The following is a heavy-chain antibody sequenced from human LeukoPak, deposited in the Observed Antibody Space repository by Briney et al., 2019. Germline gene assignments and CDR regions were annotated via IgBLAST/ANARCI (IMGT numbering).Heavy chain of an antibody. D-gene: IGHD3-9*01. CDR2: ISGSGGST. Sequence: GGSLRLSCAASGFTFSSYAMSRVRQAPGKGLEWVSAISGSGGSTYYADSVKGRFTISRDNSKNTLYLQMNSLRAEDAAVYYCAKGVDILTGYYVYYFDYWGQGTLVTVSS. CDR3: AKGVDILTGYYVYYFDY. J-gene: IGHJ4*02. V-gene: IGHV3-23*01. CDR1: GFTFSSYA.